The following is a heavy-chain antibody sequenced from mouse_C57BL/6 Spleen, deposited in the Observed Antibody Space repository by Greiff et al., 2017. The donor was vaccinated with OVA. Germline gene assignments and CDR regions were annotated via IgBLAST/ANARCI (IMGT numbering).Heavy chain of an antibody. CDR1: GFTFSDYG. CDR3: ARSDGYFMDY. CDR2: ISSGRSPI. J-gene: IGHJ4*01. Sequence: EVKLVESGGGLVKPGGSLKLSCAASGFTFSDYGMHWVRQAPEKGLEWVAYISSGRSPIYYADKVKGRFPISTDNAKNTRCLQMTSLRSEDTAMYYCARSDGYFMDYWGQGTSVTVSS. D-gene: IGHD2-3*01. V-gene: IGHV5-17*01.